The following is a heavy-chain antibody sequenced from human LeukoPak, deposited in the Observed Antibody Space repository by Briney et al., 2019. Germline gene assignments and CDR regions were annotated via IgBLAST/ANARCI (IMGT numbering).Heavy chain of an antibody. Sequence: ASVEVSCKVSGYTLTELSMHWARQAPGKGLEWMGGFDPEDGETIYAQKFQGRVTMTEDTSTDTAYMELSSLRSEDTAVYYCATGDGDYSTNHAFDIWGQGTMVTVSS. CDR1: GYTLTELS. CDR3: ATGDGDYSTNHAFDI. V-gene: IGHV1-24*01. J-gene: IGHJ3*02. D-gene: IGHD4-17*01. CDR2: FDPEDGET.